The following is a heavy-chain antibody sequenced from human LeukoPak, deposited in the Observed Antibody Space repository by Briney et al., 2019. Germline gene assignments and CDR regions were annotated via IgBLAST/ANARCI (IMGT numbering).Heavy chain of an antibody. CDR2: ISAYNGNT. J-gene: IGHJ3*02. CDR1: GYTFTSYG. D-gene: IGHD3-3*01. Sequence: ASVKVSCXASGYTFTSYGISWVRQAPGQGLEWMGWISAYNGNTNYAQKLQGRVTMTTDTSTSTAYMELRSLRSDDTAVYYCARGRFLEWLFQSSNAFDIWGQGTMVTVSS. V-gene: IGHV1-18*01. CDR3: ARGRFLEWLFQSSNAFDI.